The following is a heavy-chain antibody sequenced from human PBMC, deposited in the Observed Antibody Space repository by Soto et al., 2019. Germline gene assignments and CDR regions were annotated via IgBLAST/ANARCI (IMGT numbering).Heavy chain of an antibody. J-gene: IGHJ6*02. V-gene: IGHV4-61*01. Sequence: SETLSLTCTVSGGSVNRDNFYWSWIRQPPGKGLEWIGEINHSGSTNYNPSLKSRVTISVDTSKNQFSLKLSSVTAADTAVYYCARTYYDFWSGYPRPGMDVWGQGTTVTVSS. D-gene: IGHD3-3*01. CDR1: GGSVNRDNFY. CDR2: INHSGST. CDR3: ARTYYDFWSGYPRPGMDV.